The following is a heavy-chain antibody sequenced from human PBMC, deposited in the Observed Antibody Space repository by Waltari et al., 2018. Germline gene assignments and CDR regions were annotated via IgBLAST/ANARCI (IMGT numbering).Heavy chain of an antibody. J-gene: IGHJ4*02. Sequence: EVQLVESGGGLVQPGESLRLSCETSGFTFSDYWMHWVRQAPGEGLECVSRINPDGSTINYADSVKGRATISRDNAKNTLYLQINCLGAGDTAVYYCATAGSYRFDHWGQGILVTVSS. CDR2: INPDGSTI. D-gene: IGHD2-21*01. CDR3: ATAGSYRFDH. V-gene: IGHV3-74*01. CDR1: GFTFSDYW.